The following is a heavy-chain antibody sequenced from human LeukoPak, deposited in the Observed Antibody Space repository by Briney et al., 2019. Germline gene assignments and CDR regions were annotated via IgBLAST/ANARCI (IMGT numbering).Heavy chain of an antibody. CDR2: INPNSGGT. J-gene: IGHJ5*02. CDR3: ARRLGTYDINWFDP. Sequence: ASVKVSCKASGHTFTGYYMHWVRQAPGQGLERMGWINPNSGGTIYAQKFQGRVTMTRDTSISTAYMELSRLSSDDTAVYYCARRLGTYDINWFDPWGQGTLVTVSS. CDR1: GHTFTGYY. D-gene: IGHD3-9*01. V-gene: IGHV1-2*02.